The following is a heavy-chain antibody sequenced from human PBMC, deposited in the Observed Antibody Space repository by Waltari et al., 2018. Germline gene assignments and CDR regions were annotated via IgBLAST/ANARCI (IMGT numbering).Heavy chain of an antibody. CDR3: AKGVNYGGPGGADY. CDR1: GFTFDDYA. V-gene: IGHV3-9*01. Sequence: EVQLVEYGGGLVQRGRSLRLSCSASGFTFDDYAMHWVRQAPGKGLEWVSGISWNSGSIGYADSVKGRFTISRDNTKNSLYLQMNSLRSEDTALYYCAKGVNYGGPGGADYWGQGTLVTVSS. CDR2: ISWNSGSI. D-gene: IGHD4-17*01. J-gene: IGHJ4*02.